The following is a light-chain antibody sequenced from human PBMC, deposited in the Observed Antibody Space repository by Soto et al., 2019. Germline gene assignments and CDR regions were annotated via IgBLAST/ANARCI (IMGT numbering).Light chain of an antibody. CDR3: QQYGRSSWT. CDR2: GAS. J-gene: IGKJ1*01. CDR1: QSVSSSY. V-gene: IGKV3-20*01. Sequence: EIVLTQSPGTLSLSPGEIATLSCRASQSVSSSYLAWYQQKPGQAPRLLIYGASSRATGIPDRFSGSGSGTDFTLTISRLEPEDFAVYYCQQYGRSSWTFGQGTKVEIK.